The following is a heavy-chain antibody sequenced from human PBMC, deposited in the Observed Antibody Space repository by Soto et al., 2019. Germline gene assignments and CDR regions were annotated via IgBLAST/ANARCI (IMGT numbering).Heavy chain of an antibody. V-gene: IGHV3-33*01. J-gene: IGHJ4*02. Sequence: QVQLVESGGGVVQPRRSLRLSGAASGLTFTKYVMNWVRQAQGKGLAWVAVIWYDGSNKYYADSVKGRFTISRDNSKNTLYLQMNSLRAEDTAVYYCAREQQQLFDYLGLGTLVTVSS. CDR3: AREQQQLFDY. CDR1: GLTFTKYV. CDR2: IWYDGSNK. D-gene: IGHD6-13*01.